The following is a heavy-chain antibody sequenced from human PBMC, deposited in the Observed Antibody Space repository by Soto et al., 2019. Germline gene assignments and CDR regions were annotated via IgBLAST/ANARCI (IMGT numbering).Heavy chain of an antibody. CDR2: INPNSGGT. Sequence: ASVKVSCKASGYTFTGYYMHWVRQAPGQGLEWMGWINPNSGGTNYAQKFQGRVTMTRDTSISTAYMELSRLRSDDTAVYYCARGVTIFGAVTPHFDYWGQGTLVTVSS. J-gene: IGHJ4*02. CDR1: GYTFTGYY. CDR3: ARGVTIFGAVTPHFDY. V-gene: IGHV1-2*02. D-gene: IGHD3-3*01.